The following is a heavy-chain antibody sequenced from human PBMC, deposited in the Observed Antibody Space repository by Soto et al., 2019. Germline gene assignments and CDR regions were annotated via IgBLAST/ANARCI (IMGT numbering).Heavy chain of an antibody. J-gene: IGHJ5*02. CDR2: IYYSGST. CDR1: GGSISSYY. D-gene: IGHD6-13*01. Sequence: QVQLQESGPGLVKPSETLSLTCTVSGGSISSYYWSWIRQPPGKGLEWIGYIYYSGSTKYNPSLKSRVTISVDTTKNKFSLKQSSVTAADTAVYYCAGYSGSSWYGFDPWGQGTLVTVSS. CDR3: AGYSGSSWYGFDP. V-gene: IGHV4-59*01.